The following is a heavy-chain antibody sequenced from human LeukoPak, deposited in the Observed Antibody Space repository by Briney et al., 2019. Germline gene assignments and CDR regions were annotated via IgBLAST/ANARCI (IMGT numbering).Heavy chain of an antibody. CDR2: IGPTGSDR. J-gene: IGHJ4*02. Sequence: PGGSLRLSCTASGLTFSTSGFNWVRQAPGKGLEWVSSIGPTGSDRYHADSIKGRFTTSRDNANNFLYLQINSLRAEDTAVYYCARDIEAAGLFLGYWGQGTLVTVSS. V-gene: IGHV3-21*06. CDR3: ARDIEAAGLFLGY. CDR1: GLTFSTSG. D-gene: IGHD6-13*01.